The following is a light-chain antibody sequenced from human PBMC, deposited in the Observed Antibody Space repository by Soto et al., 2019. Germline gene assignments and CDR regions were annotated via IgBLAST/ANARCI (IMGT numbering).Light chain of an antibody. Sequence: EIVLTPSPATLSLSPVERATLSCRARESVSSYLAWYQQKPGQAPRLLIYGASRRATGIPARFSASGSGTDFTLTISSLEPEDFAVYYCQHRSNWPLGTFGQGTRLEIK. J-gene: IGKJ5*01. CDR2: GAS. CDR3: QHRSNWPLGT. CDR1: ESVSSY. V-gene: IGKV3-11*01.